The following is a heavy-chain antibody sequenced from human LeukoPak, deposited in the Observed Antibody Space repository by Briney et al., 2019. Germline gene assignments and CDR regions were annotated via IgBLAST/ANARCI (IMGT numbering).Heavy chain of an antibody. J-gene: IGHJ4*02. V-gene: IGHV1-69*10. CDR2: IIPILNIA. CDR3: ARGSSGWYSVAY. CDR1: GGTFSSYT. Sequence: SVKVSCKASGGTFSSYTISWVRQAPGQGLEWMGGIIPILNIANYAQKFQGRVTITADKSTSTVYMELSSLRSEDTAVYYCARGSSGWYSVAYWGQGTLVTVSS. D-gene: IGHD6-19*01.